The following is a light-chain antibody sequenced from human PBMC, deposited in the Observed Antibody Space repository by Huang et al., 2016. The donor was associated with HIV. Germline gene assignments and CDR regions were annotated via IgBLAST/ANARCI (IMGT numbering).Light chain of an antibody. Sequence: EIVLTQSPATLSLSPGERATLSCGGSQIFSISYLSWYQQKPGRAPRLLIYDASSRATGIPDRFSGSGSGTDFTLTISRLEPEDFAVYYCQQYGSSPYTFGQGTKLEIK. J-gene: IGKJ2*01. V-gene: IGKV3D-20*01. CDR3: QQYGSSPYT. CDR2: DAS. CDR1: QIFSISY.